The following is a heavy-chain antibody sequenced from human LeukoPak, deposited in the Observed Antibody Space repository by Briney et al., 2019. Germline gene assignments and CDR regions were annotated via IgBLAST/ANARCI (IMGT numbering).Heavy chain of an antibody. CDR3: ARHRPYVWGRYREIDY. CDR2: INHSGST. CDR1: GGSFSNYY. Sequence: SETLSPTCAVYGGSFSNYYWSWIRQPPGKGLEWIGEINHSGSTNCNPSLKSRVTISVDTSKNQFSLKLSSVTAADTAVYYCARHRPYVWGRYREIDYWGQGTLVTVSS. J-gene: IGHJ4*02. V-gene: IGHV4-34*01. D-gene: IGHD3-16*02.